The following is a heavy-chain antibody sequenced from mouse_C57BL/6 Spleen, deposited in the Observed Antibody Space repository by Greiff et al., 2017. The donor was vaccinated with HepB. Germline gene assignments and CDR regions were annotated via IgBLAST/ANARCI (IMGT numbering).Heavy chain of an antibody. CDR1: GYTFTSYW. V-gene: IGHV1-64*01. Sequence: QVQLQQPGAELVKPGASVKLSCKASGYTFTSYWMHWVKQRPGQGLEWIGMIHPNSGSTNYNEKFKSKATLTVDKSSSTAYMQLSSLTSEDSAVYYCARGNDGSSYYYAMDYWGQGTSVTVSS. CDR2: IHPNSGST. J-gene: IGHJ4*01. CDR3: ARGNDGSSYYYAMDY. D-gene: IGHD1-3*01.